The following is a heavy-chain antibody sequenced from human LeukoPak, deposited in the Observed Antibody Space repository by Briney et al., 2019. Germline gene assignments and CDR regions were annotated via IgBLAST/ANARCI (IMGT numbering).Heavy chain of an antibody. V-gene: IGHV3-53*01. Sequence: PGGSLRLSCAASGFIVSDHYMGWVRQAPGKGLDWVSVMYSSGNIHYADSVEGRFTTSRDNSKSTLYLEMNSLRAEDTAVYYCTKSRSGSSNWALQVFDNWGQGALVTVSS. CDR3: TKSRSGSSNWALQVFDN. J-gene: IGHJ4*02. CDR2: MYSSGNI. D-gene: IGHD4-11*01. CDR1: GFIVSDHY.